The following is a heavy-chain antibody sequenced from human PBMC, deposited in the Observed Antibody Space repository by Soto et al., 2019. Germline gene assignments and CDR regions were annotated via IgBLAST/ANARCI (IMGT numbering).Heavy chain of an antibody. D-gene: IGHD6-19*01. J-gene: IGHJ4*02. V-gene: IGHV3-30*18. CDR2: ISYDGSNK. CDR3: VKDLGSPIIAVAGTGSGFDY. CDR1: GFTFSSYG. Sequence: QVQLVESGGGVVQPGRSLRLSCAASGFTFSSYGMHWVRQAPGKGLEWVAVISYDGSNKYYADSVKGRFTISRDNSKNPLYLQMNSLRAEDTAVYYCVKDLGSPIIAVAGTGSGFDYWGQGTLVTVSS.